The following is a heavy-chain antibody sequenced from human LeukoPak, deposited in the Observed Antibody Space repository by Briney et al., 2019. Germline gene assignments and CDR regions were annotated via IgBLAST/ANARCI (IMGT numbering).Heavy chain of an antibody. CDR3: AKHLALVGATTTYDY. V-gene: IGHV3-23*01. J-gene: IGHJ4*02. CDR2: IRGSGDST. Sequence: GGSLRLSCAASGFTFSNAWMSWVRQAPGKGLEWVSGIRGSGDSTYYADSVKGRFTISRDNSKNTLYLQMNSLRAEDTAVYYCAKHLALVGATTTYDYWGQGTLVIVSS. D-gene: IGHD1-26*01. CDR1: GFTFSNAW.